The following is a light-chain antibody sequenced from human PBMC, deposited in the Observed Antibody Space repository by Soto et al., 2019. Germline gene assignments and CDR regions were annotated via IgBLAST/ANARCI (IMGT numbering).Light chain of an antibody. J-gene: IGLJ1*01. CDR1: SSDVGGYNY. V-gene: IGLV2-14*01. Sequence: QSVLTQPASVSGSPGQSITISCTGTSSDVGGYNYVSWYQQHPGKAPKLMIYNVSNRPSGVSNRFSGSKSGNTASLTIFGLQAEDEADYYCGSYTSSSTQIFGTGTKVTVL. CDR3: GSYTSSSTQI. CDR2: NVS.